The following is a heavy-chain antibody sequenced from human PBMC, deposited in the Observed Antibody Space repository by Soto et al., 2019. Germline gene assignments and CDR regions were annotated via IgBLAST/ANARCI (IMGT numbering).Heavy chain of an antibody. CDR2: ISSSSSYI. Sequence: EVQLVESGGGLVKPGGALRRSCAATGFTFNNYGMHWVRQAPGKGLEWVSSISSSSSYIYYADSVRGRFTISRDNAKNSLYLHMNSLRAEDTAVYYCASCLIGYCNNREFDYWGQGSLVTVSS. CDR1: GFTFNNYG. J-gene: IGHJ4*02. V-gene: IGHV3-21*01. CDR3: ASCLIGYCNNREFDY. D-gene: IGHD2-8*01.